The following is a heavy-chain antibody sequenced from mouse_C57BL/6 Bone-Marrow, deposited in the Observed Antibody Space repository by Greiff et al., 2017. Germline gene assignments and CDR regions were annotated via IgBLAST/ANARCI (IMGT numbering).Heavy chain of an antibody. Sequence: VQLQQPGAELVRPGTSVKLSCKASGYTFTSYWMHWVKQRPGQGLEWIGVIDPSDSYTNYNQKFKGKATLTVDTSSSTAYMPLSSLTSADSAVYYCARENYSNFPWFAYWGQGTLVTVSA. D-gene: IGHD2-5*01. CDR3: ARENYSNFPWFAY. V-gene: IGHV1-59*01. J-gene: IGHJ3*01. CDR1: GYTFTSYW. CDR2: IDPSDSYT.